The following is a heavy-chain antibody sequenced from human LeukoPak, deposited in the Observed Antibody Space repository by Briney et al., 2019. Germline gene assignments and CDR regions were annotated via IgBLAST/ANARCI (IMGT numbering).Heavy chain of an antibody. J-gene: IGHJ4*02. Sequence: SETLSLTSAVYGGSFSGSYWSWIRQPPGKGLEWIGEINHSGSTNYNPSLKSRVTISVDTSKNQFSLKLSSVTAADTAVYYCARHRIAARGDFDYWGQGTLVTVSS. CDR2: INHSGST. D-gene: IGHD6-6*01. V-gene: IGHV4-34*01. CDR3: ARHRIAARGDFDY. CDR1: GGSFSGSY.